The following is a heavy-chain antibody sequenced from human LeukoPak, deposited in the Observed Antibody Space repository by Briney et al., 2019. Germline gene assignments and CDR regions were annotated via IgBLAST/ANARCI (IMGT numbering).Heavy chain of an antibody. J-gene: IGHJ4*02. CDR1: GGSFSGYY. D-gene: IGHD1-14*01. CDR3: ARGNHFDY. V-gene: IGHV4-34*01. Sequence: SETLSLTCAVYGGSFSGYYWSWIRQPPGKGLEWIWEINHSGSTNYNPSLKSRVTISVDTSKNQFSLKLSSVTAADTAVYYCARGNHFDYWGQGTLVTVSS. CDR2: INHSGST.